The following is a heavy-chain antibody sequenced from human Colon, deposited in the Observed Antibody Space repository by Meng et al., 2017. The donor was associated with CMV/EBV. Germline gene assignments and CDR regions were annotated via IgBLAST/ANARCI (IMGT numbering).Heavy chain of an antibody. Sequence: QGVGSGGDLVQPGGSLRLSCAASGFTVSSTHMSWVRQAPGKGLEWVSVIYSGGSTFYADSVKGRFTISRDNSKNTLYLQMNSLSAEDTAVYYCARGYSGTSSWGQGTLVTVS. D-gene: IGHD1-26*01. CDR1: GFTVSSTH. J-gene: IGHJ4*02. V-gene: IGHV3-66*01. CDR3: ARGYSGTSS. CDR2: IYSGGST.